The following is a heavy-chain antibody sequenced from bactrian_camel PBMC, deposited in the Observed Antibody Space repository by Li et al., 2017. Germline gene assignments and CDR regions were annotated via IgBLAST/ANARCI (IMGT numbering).Heavy chain of an antibody. CDR3: AAEMPCDGLGTRWPLRNYEYTY. V-gene: IGHV3-2*01. CDR1: GFTFSSYY. J-gene: IGHJ4*01. Sequence: VQLVESGGGLVQPGGSLRLSCAASGFTFSSYYMCWVRQAPGKGLEWVSSIHSDGSNTYYADSVKGRFTISKDNAKNTLYLQMNSLKPEDTAMYYCAAEMPCDGLGTRWPLRNYEYTYWGQGTQVTVS. D-gene: IGHD5*01. CDR2: IHSDGSNT.